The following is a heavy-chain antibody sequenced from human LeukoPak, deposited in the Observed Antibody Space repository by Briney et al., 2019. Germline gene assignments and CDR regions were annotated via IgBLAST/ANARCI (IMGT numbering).Heavy chain of an antibody. Sequence: GASVTVSCKASGYTFTSYAMNWVRQAPGQGLEWMGWISAYNGNTNYAQKLQGRVTMTTDTSTSTAYMELRSLRSDDTAVYYCARDNYDFWSGYYTGIDYWGQGTLVTVSS. CDR2: ISAYNGNT. D-gene: IGHD3-3*01. CDR1: GYTFTSYA. J-gene: IGHJ4*02. CDR3: ARDNYDFWSGYYTGIDY. V-gene: IGHV1-18*01.